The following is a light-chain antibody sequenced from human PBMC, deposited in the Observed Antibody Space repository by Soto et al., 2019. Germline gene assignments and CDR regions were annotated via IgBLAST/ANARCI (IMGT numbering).Light chain of an antibody. J-gene: IGLJ2*01. Sequence: QSVLTQPASVSGSPGQSITISCTGTSRDVGAYNYVSWYQQHPGKAPKLMIYDVSNRPSGVSNRFSGSKSGNAASLTISGLQAEDEADYYCSSYTSSTPVVFGGGTKLTVL. CDR1: SRDVGAYNY. V-gene: IGLV2-14*01. CDR2: DVS. CDR3: SSYTSSTPVV.